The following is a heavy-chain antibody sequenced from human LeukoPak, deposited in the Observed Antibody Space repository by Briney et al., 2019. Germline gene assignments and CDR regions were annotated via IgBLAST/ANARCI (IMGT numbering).Heavy chain of an antibody. CDR2: INQDGSEE. V-gene: IGHV3-7*01. CDR3: VRDGGVSGYDLLDY. Sequence: GGSLRLSCAASGFTFSHYWMTWVRQAPGKGLEWVAQINQDGSEEYYMDSVKARFTISRGNAKNSVFLQMNSLRAEDTAVYYCVRDGGVSGYDLLDYWGQGTLVTASS. CDR1: GFTFSHYW. D-gene: IGHD5-12*01. J-gene: IGHJ4*02.